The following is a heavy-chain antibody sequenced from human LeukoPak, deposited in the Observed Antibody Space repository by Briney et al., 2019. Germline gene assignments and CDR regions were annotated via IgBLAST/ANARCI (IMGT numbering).Heavy chain of an antibody. CDR3: ARGYCSSNSCYGADAFDI. CDR2: INPSGGST. J-gene: IGHJ3*02. D-gene: IGHD2-2*01. CDR1: GYTFTTYY. V-gene: IGHV1-46*01. Sequence: ASVKVSCKASGYTFTTYYMHWGREGLGEGLERMGLINPSGGSTSYAQKFQGRVTMTRDTSTSTVYMELSSLRSEDTAVYYCARGYCSSNSCYGADAFDIWGQGTMVTVSS.